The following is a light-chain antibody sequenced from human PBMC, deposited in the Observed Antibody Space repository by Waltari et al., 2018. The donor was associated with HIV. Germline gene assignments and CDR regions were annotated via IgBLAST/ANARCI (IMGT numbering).Light chain of an antibody. Sequence: DIQMTQSPSPLSASVGDRVTITCQASQDISKYLSWHQQKPGKAPRLLISDASNLQTGVPSRFSGSGSGTDFTFTISSLQPADIATYFCQQYDSLPFTFGPGTKVDIK. CDR2: DAS. CDR3: QQYDSLPFT. CDR1: QDISKY. J-gene: IGKJ3*01. V-gene: IGKV1-33*01.